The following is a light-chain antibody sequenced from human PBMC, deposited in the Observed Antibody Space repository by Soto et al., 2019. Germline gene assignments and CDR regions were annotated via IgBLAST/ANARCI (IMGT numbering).Light chain of an antibody. V-gene: IGKV3-11*01. CDR1: QSVSSY. J-gene: IGKJ5*01. Sequence: EIVLTQSPATLSLSPGERATLSCRASQSVSSYLAWYQQKPGQAPRLLIYDASNRATGIPPRFSGSGPGTDFTLTISSPQPEDFAVYYCQQRSNWPPITFGQGTRLEIK. CDR2: DAS. CDR3: QQRSNWPPIT.